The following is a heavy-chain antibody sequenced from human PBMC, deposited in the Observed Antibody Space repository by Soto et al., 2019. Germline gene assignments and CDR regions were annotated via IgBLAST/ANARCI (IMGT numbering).Heavy chain of an antibody. CDR3: AKDQEYSSSSIHY. Sequence: GGSLRLSCAASGFTFSNYAMSWVRQAPGKGLEWVSAISGSGGSTYYADSVKGRFTISRDNSKNTLYLQMNSLTAEDTAVYYCAKDQEYSSSSIHYWGQGTLVTVSS. V-gene: IGHV3-23*01. CDR1: GFTFSNYA. CDR2: ISGSGGST. D-gene: IGHD6-6*01. J-gene: IGHJ4*02.